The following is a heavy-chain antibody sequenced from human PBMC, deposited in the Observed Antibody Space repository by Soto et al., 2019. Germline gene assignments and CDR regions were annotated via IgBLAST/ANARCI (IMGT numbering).Heavy chain of an antibody. CDR2: IKKDGSEK. D-gene: IGHD2-2*01. Sequence: EAQLVESGGGLVQPGGSLRLSCAASGLTFSSYWMSWVRQAPGKGLEWVANIKKDGSEKYYVDSVKGRFTISRDNAKNFLYLQMNSLSADDTAVYYCATISSPYDYWGQGTLVTVSS. V-gene: IGHV3-7*02. J-gene: IGHJ4*02. CDR3: ATISSPYDY. CDR1: GLTFSSYW.